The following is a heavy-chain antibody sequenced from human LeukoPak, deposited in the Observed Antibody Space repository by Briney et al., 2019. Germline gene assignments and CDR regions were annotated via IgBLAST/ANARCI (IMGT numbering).Heavy chain of an antibody. J-gene: IGHJ6*03. Sequence: ASVKVSCKASGYTFTSYDINWVRQATGQGLEWMGWMNPNSGNTGYAQKFQGRVTMTRNTSISTAYMELSSLRSEDTAVYYCARVGGTTVTTRGDYYYYYYMDVWGKGTTVTVSS. CDR2: MNPNSGNT. CDR3: ARVGGTTVTTRGDYYYYYYMDV. V-gene: IGHV1-8*01. D-gene: IGHD4-17*01. CDR1: GYTFTSYD.